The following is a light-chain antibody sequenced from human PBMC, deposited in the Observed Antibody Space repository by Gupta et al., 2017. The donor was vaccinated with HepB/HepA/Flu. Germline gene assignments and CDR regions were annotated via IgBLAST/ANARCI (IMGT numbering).Light chain of an antibody. J-gene: IGKJ2*04. Sequence: DNVLTQSPGTLSLSPGERATLSCRASQSVPSNYLAWYQQKPGQAPRLLIYGASNRATGIPDTFNGSGSGTDFTLTISRLDPEDFATYYCQQYGSSPCSFGQGTKLEIK. CDR2: GAS. CDR1: QSVPSNY. CDR3: QQYGSSPCS. V-gene: IGKV3-20*01.